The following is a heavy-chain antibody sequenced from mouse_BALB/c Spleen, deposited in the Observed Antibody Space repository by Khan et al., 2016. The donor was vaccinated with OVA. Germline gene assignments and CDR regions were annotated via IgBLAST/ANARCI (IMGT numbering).Heavy chain of an antibody. CDR1: GYTFTHYG. D-gene: IGHD2-14*01. V-gene: IGHV9-3-1*01. Sequence: QIQLVQSGPELKKPGETVKISCKASGYTFTHYGMNWVKQAPGKGLKWMGWINTYTGEPTYADDFKGRFAFSLETSASTAYLQINNLKNEDTATYFCARVGYNGTMDYWGQGTSVTVSS. CDR2: INTYTGEP. J-gene: IGHJ4*01. CDR3: ARVGYNGTMDY.